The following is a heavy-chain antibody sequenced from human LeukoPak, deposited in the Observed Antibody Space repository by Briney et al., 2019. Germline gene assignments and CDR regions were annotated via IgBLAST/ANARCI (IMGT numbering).Heavy chain of an antibody. CDR2: IYSDGRT. J-gene: IGHJ4*02. Sequence: HPGGSLRLSCAASRFIVSSSYMGWVRQAPGKGLEWVSYIYSDGRTFYADSVKGRFTTSRDSSKNTLYFQMNSLRAEDTAVYYCARAFDHRFDYWGQGTLVTVSS. CDR1: RFIVSSSY. CDR3: ARAFDHRFDY. V-gene: IGHV3-53*01. D-gene: IGHD3-16*01.